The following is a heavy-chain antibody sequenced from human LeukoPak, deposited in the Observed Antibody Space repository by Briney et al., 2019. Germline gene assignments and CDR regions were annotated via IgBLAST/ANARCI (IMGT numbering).Heavy chain of an antibody. CDR3: AKGRYFDWLLIDY. CDR2: ISYDGSNK. CDR1: GFTFSSYG. D-gene: IGHD3-9*01. V-gene: IGHV3-30*18. J-gene: IGHJ4*02. Sequence: GRSLRLSCAASGFTFSSYGMHWVRQAPGKGLEWVAVISYDGSNKYYADSVKGRFTISRDNSKNTLYLQMNSLRAEDTAVYYCAKGRYFDWLLIDYWGQGTLVTVSS.